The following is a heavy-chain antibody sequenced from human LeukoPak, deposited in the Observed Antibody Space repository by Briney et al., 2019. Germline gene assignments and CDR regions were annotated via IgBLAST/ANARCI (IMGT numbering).Heavy chain of an antibody. CDR3: ARQHGSGSYYSRVIDY. V-gene: IGHV5-51*01. CDR1: GYSFTTYW. J-gene: IGHJ4*02. Sequence: NHGESLKISCEASGYSFTTYWIGWVRQMPGKGLEWMGIIYPGDSDTRYSPCFQGQVTISADTSITTAYLQWSSLTASDTAMYYCARQHGSGSYYSRVIDYWGRGTLVTVSS. D-gene: IGHD3-10*01. CDR2: IYPGDSDT.